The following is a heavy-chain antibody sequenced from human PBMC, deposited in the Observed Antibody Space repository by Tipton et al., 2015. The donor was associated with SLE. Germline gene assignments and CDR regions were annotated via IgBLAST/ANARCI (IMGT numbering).Heavy chain of an antibody. CDR2: IVPLFGTT. D-gene: IGHD2-2*01. CDR1: GGTFTNYA. J-gene: IGHJ6*03. Sequence: QLVQSGAEVKKPGSSVRVSCKTSGGTFTNYAFNWVRQAPGQGLEWVGKIVPLFGTTDYAPNFQGRVTFTADKSTKTAYMEVSSLTSADSAGYYCSAASSPRDYYMDVWGKGTAVSVSS. CDR3: SAASSPRDYYMDV. V-gene: IGHV1-69*06.